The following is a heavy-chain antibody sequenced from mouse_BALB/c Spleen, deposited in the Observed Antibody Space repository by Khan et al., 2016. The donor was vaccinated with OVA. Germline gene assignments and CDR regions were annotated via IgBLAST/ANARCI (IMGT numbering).Heavy chain of an antibody. CDR1: GFSFSSYS. D-gene: IGHD4-1*01. CDR3: ASHLTGSFAY. J-gene: IGHJ3*01. Sequence: EVQLVESGGDLVKPGGSLKLSCAASGFSFSSYSMSWVRQTPDKRLEWVATISSAGDYTYYPDIVKGRFTISRDNSKNTLYLQMSSLKSVDTAMYYCASHLTGSFAYWGQGTLVTVSA. CDR2: ISSAGDYT. V-gene: IGHV5-6*01.